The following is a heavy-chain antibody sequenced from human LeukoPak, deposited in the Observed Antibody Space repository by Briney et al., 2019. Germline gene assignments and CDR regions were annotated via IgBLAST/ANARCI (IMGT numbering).Heavy chain of an antibody. J-gene: IGHJ4*02. V-gene: IGHV3-48*03. CDR3: ARGPNRRGSAFVFDY. D-gene: IGHD5-12*01. CDR1: GFTFSSYE. CDR2: ISSSGSTI. Sequence: GGSLRLSCAASGFTFSSYEMNWVRQAPGKGLEWVSYISSSGSTIYYADSVKGRFTISRDNAKNSLYLQMNSLRAEDTAVYYCARGPNRRGSAFVFDYWGQGTLVNVSS.